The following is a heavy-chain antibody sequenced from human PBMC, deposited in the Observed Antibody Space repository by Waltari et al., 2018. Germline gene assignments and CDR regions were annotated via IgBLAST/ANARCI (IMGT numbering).Heavy chain of an antibody. J-gene: IGHJ4*02. D-gene: IGHD1-26*01. Sequence: QVQLVQSGAEVKKPGASVKVSCKASGYTFTSYAMHWVRQAPGQRLEWMGWINAGNGNTKDSQKFQGRVTITRDTSARTAYMELSSLRSEDTAVYYCARVRIKGGSYEFDYWGQGTLVTVSS. V-gene: IGHV1-3*01. CDR1: GYTFTSYA. CDR3: ARVRIKGGSYEFDY. CDR2: INAGNGNT.